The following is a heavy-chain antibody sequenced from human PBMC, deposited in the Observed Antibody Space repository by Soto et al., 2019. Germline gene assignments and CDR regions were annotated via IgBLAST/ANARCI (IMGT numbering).Heavy chain of an antibody. V-gene: IGHV3-48*02. D-gene: IGHD2-8*01. CDR2: ISSSSSLI. J-gene: IGHJ1*01. CDR1: GFTFSRNG. CDR3: ATDGRDCADGACYFHH. Sequence: GGSLRLSCAASGFTFSRNGMNWVRQAPGKGLEWVSYISSSSSLIYYADSVKGRFTISRDNAKNSLYLQVNSLTDEDTAVYYCATDGRDCADGACYFHHWGQGTLVTVSS.